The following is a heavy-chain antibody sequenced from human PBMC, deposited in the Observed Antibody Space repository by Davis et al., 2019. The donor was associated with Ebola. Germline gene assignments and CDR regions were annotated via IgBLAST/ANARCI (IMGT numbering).Heavy chain of an antibody. Sequence: PGGSLRLSCVASGFSFSDYHMNWVRQAPGKGLEWVSHMSTSGSTIYYADSVTGRFTISRDNAKNSLFLEMSSLREEDTGIYYCARDPPNGLPVYYMDVWGKGTTVTVS. CDR3: ARDPPNGLPVYYMDV. CDR2: MSTSGSTI. CDR1: GFSFSDYH. J-gene: IGHJ6*03. V-gene: IGHV3-11*04. D-gene: IGHD1-14*01.